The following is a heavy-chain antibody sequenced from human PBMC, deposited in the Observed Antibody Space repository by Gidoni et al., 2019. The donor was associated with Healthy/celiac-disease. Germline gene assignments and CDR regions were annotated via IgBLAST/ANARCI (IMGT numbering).Heavy chain of an antibody. Sequence: GQSVAEVKKPGSSVKVSCKASGGTFSSYAISWVRQAPGQGLEWMGGIIPIFGTANYAQKFQRRVTITADESTSTAYMELSSLRAEDTAVYYFARFISVRRWLQSGDAFDIWGQGTMVTVSS. D-gene: IGHD5-12*01. CDR1: GGTFSSYA. V-gene: IGHV1-69*01. J-gene: IGHJ3*02. CDR3: ARFISVRRWLQSGDAFDI. CDR2: IIPIFGTA.